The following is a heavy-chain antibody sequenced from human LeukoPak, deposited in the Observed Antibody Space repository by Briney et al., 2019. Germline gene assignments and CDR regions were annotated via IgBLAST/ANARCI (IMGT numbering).Heavy chain of an antibody. CDR1: GYTFTSYY. D-gene: IGHD2-2*01. CDR2: INPSGGST. Sequence: ASVKVSCKASGYTFTSYYMHWVRQAPGQGLEWMGIINPSGGSTSYAQKFQGRVTMTRDTSTSTVYMELSSLRSEDTAVYYCAREDGCSSTSCYEAFDTWGQGTMVTVSS. CDR3: AREDGCSSTSCYEAFDT. J-gene: IGHJ3*02. V-gene: IGHV1-46*01.